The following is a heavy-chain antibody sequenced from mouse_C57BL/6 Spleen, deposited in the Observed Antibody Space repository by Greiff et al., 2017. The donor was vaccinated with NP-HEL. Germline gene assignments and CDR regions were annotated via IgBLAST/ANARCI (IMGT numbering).Heavy chain of an antibody. CDR1: GFNIKDYY. Sequence: DVKLQESGAELVKPGASVKLSCTASGFNIKDYYMHWVKQRTEQGLEWIGRIDPEDGETKYAPKFQGQATITADTSSNTAYLQLSSLTSEDTAVYYCARRGVVATNGYWYFDVWGTGTTVTVSS. J-gene: IGHJ1*03. D-gene: IGHD1-1*01. V-gene: IGHV14-2*01. CDR3: ARRGVVATNGYWYFDV. CDR2: IDPEDGET.